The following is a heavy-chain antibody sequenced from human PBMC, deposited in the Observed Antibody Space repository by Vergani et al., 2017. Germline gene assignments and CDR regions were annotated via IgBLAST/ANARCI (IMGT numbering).Heavy chain of an antibody. J-gene: IGHJ4*02. CDR3: ARVRGLRGYCSSTSCYDNYYFDY. D-gene: IGHD2-2*01. V-gene: IGHV4-34*11. Sequence: QVQLQQWGAGLLKPSETLSLTCAVYGGSFSSYYWSWIRQPPGKGLEWIGYIYYSGSTNYNPSLKSRVTISVDTSKNQFSLKLSSVTAADTAVYYCARVRGLRGYCSSTSCYDNYYFDYWGQGTLVTVSS. CDR1: GGSFSSYY. CDR2: IYYSGST.